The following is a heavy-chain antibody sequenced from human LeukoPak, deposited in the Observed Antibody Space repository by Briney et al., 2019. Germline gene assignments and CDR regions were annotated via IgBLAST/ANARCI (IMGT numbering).Heavy chain of an antibody. V-gene: IGHV6-1*01. J-gene: IGHJ3*02. CDR1: GDSASSNSAA. Sequence: SQTLSLTCAISGDSASSNSAAWNWIRQSPSRGLEWLGRTYYRSKWYNGYALSVKSRIIINPDTSKNQFSLQLNSVIPEDTAVYYCAREGDDSGGFDIWGQGTMVTVSS. D-gene: IGHD4-17*01. CDR2: TYYRSKWYN. CDR3: AREGDDSGGFDI.